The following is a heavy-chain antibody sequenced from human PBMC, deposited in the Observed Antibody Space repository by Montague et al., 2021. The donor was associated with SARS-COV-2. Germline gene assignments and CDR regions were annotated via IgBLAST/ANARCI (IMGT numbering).Heavy chain of an antibody. J-gene: IGHJ5*01. CDR1: GGSIGGACYY. CDR2: VYASGIT. D-gene: IGHD1-26*01. CDR3: IRGLGSVDS. V-gene: IGHV4-61*09. Sequence: TLSLTCTVSGGSIGGACYYWSWIRQPARKGLEWIGHVYASGITIYDLSLKSRVTISFDTSKNQFSMRLSSVTAADTALYYCIRGLGSVDSRGQGTLVTVSS.